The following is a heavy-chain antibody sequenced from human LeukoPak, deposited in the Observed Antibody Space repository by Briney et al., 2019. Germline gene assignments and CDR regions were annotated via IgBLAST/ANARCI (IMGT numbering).Heavy chain of an antibody. J-gene: IGHJ1*01. CDR2: VDPEDGET. CDR1: GYTFTDYY. V-gene: IGHV1-69-2*01. CDR3: ATWASSGYPTTGVTAEYFQH. Sequence: ASVKISCKVSGYTFTDYYMHWVQQAPGKGLEWMGLVDPEDGETIYAEKFQGRVTITADTSTDTAYMELSSLRSEDTAVYYCATWASSGYPTTGVTAEYFQHWGQGTPVTVSS. D-gene: IGHD3-22*01.